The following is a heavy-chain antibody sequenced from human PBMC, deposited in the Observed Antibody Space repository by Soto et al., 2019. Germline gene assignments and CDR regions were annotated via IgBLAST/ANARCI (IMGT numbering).Heavy chain of an antibody. CDR3: ARIGPRGYSYGYVFGSSSWYTDYYYGMDV. D-gene: IGHD5-18*01. CDR1: GFTFSSYW. V-gene: IGHV3-7*01. CDR2: IKQDGSEK. J-gene: IGHJ6*02. Sequence: EVQLVESGGGLVQPGGSLRLSCAASGFTFSSYWMSWVRQAPGKGLEWVANIKQDGSEKYYVDSVKGRFTISRDNAKNSLYLQMNSLRAEDTAVYYCARIGPRGYSYGYVFGSSSWYTDYYYGMDVWGQGTTVTVSS.